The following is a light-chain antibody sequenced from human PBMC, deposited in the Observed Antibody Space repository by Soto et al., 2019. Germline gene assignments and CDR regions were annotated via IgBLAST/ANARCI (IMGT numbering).Light chain of an antibody. V-gene: IGLV1-47*01. CDR1: SSNIGSNY. CDR3: AAWDDSLSGPV. CDR2: RNN. Sequence: QPVLTQPPSASGTPGQRVTISCSGSSSNIGSNYVYWYQQLPGTAPKLLIYRNNQRPSGVPDRFSGSKSGTSASLAISGLRSEDEADYYCAAWDDSLSGPVFGGGTKL. J-gene: IGLJ2*01.